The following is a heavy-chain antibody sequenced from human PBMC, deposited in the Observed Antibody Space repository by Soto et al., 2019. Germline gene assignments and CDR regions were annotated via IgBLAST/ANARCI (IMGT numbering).Heavy chain of an antibody. Sequence: EVQLVESGGGLVQPGGSLRLSCAASGFTFSSYSMNWVRQAPGKGLEWVSYISSSSSTIYYVDSVKGRFTISRDNAKNSLYLQMYSLRDEDTAVYYCARDRAGAQYGLDVWGQGTTVTVSS. CDR3: ARDRAGAQYGLDV. J-gene: IGHJ6*02. CDR2: ISSSSSTI. CDR1: GFTFSSYS. D-gene: IGHD1-26*01. V-gene: IGHV3-48*02.